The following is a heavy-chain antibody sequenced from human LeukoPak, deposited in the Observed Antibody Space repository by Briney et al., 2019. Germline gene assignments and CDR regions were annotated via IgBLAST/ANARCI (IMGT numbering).Heavy chain of an antibody. Sequence: SETLSLTCAVYSGSFSGYYWSWIRQPPGKGLEWIGEINHSGSTNYNPSLKSRVTISVDTSKNQFSLKLSSVTAADTAVYYCARGAEAIFGVVISHAGGYFDYWGQGTLVTVSS. V-gene: IGHV4-34*01. CDR3: ARGAEAIFGVVISHAGGYFDY. CDR1: SGSFSGYY. CDR2: INHSGST. J-gene: IGHJ4*02. D-gene: IGHD3-3*01.